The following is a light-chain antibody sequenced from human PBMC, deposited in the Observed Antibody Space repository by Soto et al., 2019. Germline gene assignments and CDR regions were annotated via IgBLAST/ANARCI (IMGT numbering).Light chain of an antibody. Sequence: EKVMTQSPATLSVSPGERVTLSCRASQSVGSNLAWYQQKAGQAPRLLIYGASTRATGIPARFSGSGSGTEFTLTINSLQSEDFAVYYCQHYNNWPPYTFGQGTKLETK. J-gene: IGKJ2*01. CDR1: QSVGSN. CDR2: GAS. CDR3: QHYNNWPPYT. V-gene: IGKV3-15*01.